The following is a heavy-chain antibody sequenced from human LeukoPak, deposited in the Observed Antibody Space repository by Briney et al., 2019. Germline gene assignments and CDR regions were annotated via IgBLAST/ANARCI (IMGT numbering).Heavy chain of an antibody. CDR2: INHSGST. CDR3: AGVLRFLEWLSNYNWFDP. Sequence: PSETLSLTCAVYGGSFSGYYWSWLRQPPGKGLEGIGEINHSGSTNYNPSLKRRGTISVDTSKNQFSLMLSSVTAADTAVYYCAGVLRFLEWLSNYNWFDPWGQGTLVTVSS. J-gene: IGHJ5*02. CDR1: GGSFSGYY. V-gene: IGHV4-34*01. D-gene: IGHD3-3*01.